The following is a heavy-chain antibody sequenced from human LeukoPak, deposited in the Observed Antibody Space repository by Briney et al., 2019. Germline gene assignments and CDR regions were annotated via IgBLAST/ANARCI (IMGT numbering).Heavy chain of an antibody. V-gene: IGHV1-8*01. J-gene: IGHJ6*03. Sequence: GASVKVSCKASGYTFTSYDINWVRQATGQGLEWMGWMNPNSGNTGYAQKFQGRVTMTRNTSISTAYMELSSLRSEDTAVYYCARVGETRHCSSTSCYIGLTYYYYYMDVWGKGTTVTVSS. D-gene: IGHD2-2*02. CDR1: GYTFTSYD. CDR3: ARVGETRHCSSTSCYIGLTYYYYYMDV. CDR2: MNPNSGNT.